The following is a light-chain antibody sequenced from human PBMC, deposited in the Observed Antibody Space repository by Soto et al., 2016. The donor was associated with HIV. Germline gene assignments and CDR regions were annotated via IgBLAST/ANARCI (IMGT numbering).Light chain of an antibody. V-gene: IGKV2-28*01. CDR2: LGS. CDR3: MQGIHLPKT. Sequence: DIVMTQSPLSLPVTPGEPASISCRSSQSLLHRNGYDYLNWYLQKPGQSPQLLIYLGSNRASGVPDRFSGAGSGTDFVLKISRVEAEDVGVYYCMQGIHLPKTFGQGTKLEIK. CDR1: QSLLHRNGYDY. J-gene: IGKJ2*01.